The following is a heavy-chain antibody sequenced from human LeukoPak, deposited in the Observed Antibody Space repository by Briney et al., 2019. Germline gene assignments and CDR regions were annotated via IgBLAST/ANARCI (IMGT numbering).Heavy chain of an antibody. J-gene: IGHJ4*02. Sequence: GGSLRLSCAASGFTFRSYDMSWVRQAPGKGLEWVSGISGSGGSTYYADSVKGRFTISRDNSNNTVYLQMNSLRADDTAVFYCAKTRSYGLALVYFDYWGQGTLVTVSS. D-gene: IGHD5-18*01. CDR2: ISGSGGST. CDR1: GFTFRSYD. CDR3: AKTRSYGLALVYFDY. V-gene: IGHV3-23*01.